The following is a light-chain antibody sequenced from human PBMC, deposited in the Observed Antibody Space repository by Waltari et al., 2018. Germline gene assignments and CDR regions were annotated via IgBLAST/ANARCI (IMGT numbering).Light chain of an antibody. J-gene: IGKJ1*01. V-gene: IGKV1-16*02. Sequence: DIQMTQSPSSVSASVGDRVTITCWASQGISSHLAWFQQKPGKDPKSLIYAASSLQRGVPSKFSGSGSGTEFTLTINSLQPEDFATYYCQQYSGYPRTFGQGTRVEI. CDR2: AAS. CDR1: QGISSH. CDR3: QQYSGYPRT.